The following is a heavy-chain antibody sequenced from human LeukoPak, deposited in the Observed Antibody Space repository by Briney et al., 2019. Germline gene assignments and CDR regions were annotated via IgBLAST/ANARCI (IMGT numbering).Heavy chain of an antibody. CDR2: INPNSGGT. CDR3: ARDHVATNDAFDI. Sequence: ASVKVSCKASGYTFTGYYMHWVRQAPAQGLEWMGWINPNSGGTNYAQKFQGRVTMTRDTSISTAYMELSRLRSDDTAVYYCARDHVATNDAFDIWGQGTMVTVSS. J-gene: IGHJ3*02. CDR1: GYTFTGYY. D-gene: IGHD1-26*01. V-gene: IGHV1-2*02.